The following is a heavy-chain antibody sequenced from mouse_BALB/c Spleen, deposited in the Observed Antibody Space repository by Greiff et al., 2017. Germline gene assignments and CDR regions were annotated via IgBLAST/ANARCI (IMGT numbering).Heavy chain of an antibody. Sequence: VQLQQSGPGLVKPSQSLSLTCSVTGYSITSGYYWNWIRQFPGNKLEWMGYISYDGSNNYNPSLKNRISITRDTSKNQFFLKLNSVTTEDTATYYCAKLRLRDWYFDVWGAGTTVTVSS. V-gene: IGHV3-6*02. CDR2: ISYDGSN. CDR1: GYSITSGYY. D-gene: IGHD1-2*01. J-gene: IGHJ1*01. CDR3: AKLRLRDWYFDV.